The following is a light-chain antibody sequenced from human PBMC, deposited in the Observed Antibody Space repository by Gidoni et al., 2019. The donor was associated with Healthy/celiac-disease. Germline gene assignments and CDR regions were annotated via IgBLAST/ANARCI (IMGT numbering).Light chain of an antibody. CDR2: WAS. Sequence: IVMTQSPVSLAVPLGVRSTINCKSSQSVLYSPNIKNYLAWYQQKPGQPPKLLIYWASTRECGVPDRFSGSGSGTDFTLTISSLQAEDVAVYYCQQYYSTPPFTFGPGTKVEIK. CDR1: QSVLYSPNIKNY. J-gene: IGKJ3*01. V-gene: IGKV4-1*01. CDR3: QQYYSTPPFT.